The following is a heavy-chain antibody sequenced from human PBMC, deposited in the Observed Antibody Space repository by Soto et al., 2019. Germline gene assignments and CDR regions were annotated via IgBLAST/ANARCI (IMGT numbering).Heavy chain of an antibody. CDR1: GFTFSSYE. Sequence: PGGSLRLSCAASGFTFSSYEMNWVRQAPGKGLEWVSYISSSGSTIYYADSVKGRFTISRDNAKNSLYLQMNSLRAEDTAVYYCAGESVGLMNYYGMDVWRQGTTVTVSS. CDR3: AGESVGLMNYYGMDV. D-gene: IGHD2-8*01. J-gene: IGHJ6*02. CDR2: ISSSGSTI. V-gene: IGHV3-48*03.